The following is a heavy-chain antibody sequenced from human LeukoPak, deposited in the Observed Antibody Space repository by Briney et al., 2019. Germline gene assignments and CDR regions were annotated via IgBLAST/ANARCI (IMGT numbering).Heavy chain of an antibody. J-gene: IGHJ1*01. D-gene: IGHD3-22*01. CDR2: IYTSGRT. CDR1: GGSISSYY. CDR3: ATSATGDSTGYYYFHFHH. Sequence: SETLSLTCSVSGGSISSYYWSWIRQPAGKGLEWIGRIYTSGRTDYNPSLKSRVTMSVETSKNQFSLKLTSVTAADTAVYYCATSATGDSTGYYYFHFHHWGQGTLVNVSS. V-gene: IGHV4-4*07.